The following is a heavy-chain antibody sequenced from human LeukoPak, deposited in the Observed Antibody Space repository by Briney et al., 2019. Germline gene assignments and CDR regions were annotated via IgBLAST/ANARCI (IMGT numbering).Heavy chain of an antibody. V-gene: IGHV3-23*01. J-gene: IGHJ4*02. D-gene: IGHD3-22*01. CDR2: ISGSGGST. CDR1: GFTFSSYA. CDR3: AKGTWGNQWLLRREGGPYFDY. Sequence: PGGSLRLSCAASGFTFSSYAMSWVRQAPGKGLEWVSAISGSGGSTYYADSVKGRFTISRDNSKNTLYLQMNSLRAEDTAVYYCAKGTWGNQWLLRREGGPYFDYWGQGTLVTVSS.